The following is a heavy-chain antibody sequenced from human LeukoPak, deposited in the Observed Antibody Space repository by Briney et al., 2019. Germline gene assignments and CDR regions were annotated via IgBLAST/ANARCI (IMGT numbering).Heavy chain of an antibody. CDR2: ISSSSTI. J-gene: IGHJ4*02. D-gene: IGHD6-6*01. CDR1: GFTFSSYS. Sequence: PGGSLRLSCAASGFTFSSYSMNWVRQAPGKGLEWVSYISSSSTIYYVDSVKGRFTISRDNAKNSLYLQMNSLRAEDTAVYYCARLAARSDYWGQGTLVTVSS. CDR3: ARLAARSDY. V-gene: IGHV3-48*01.